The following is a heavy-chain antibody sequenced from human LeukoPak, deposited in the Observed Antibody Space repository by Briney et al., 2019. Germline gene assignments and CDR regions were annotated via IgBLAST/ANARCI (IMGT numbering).Heavy chain of an antibody. CDR3: AKPPLDIVMAVAPLDY. CDR2: ISGSGGRT. CDR1: GFTFNSYA. Sequence: GGSLRLSCATSGFTFNSYAMSWVRQAPGKGLEWVSSISGSGGRTYFADSVKGRFTISRDNSKNMLYLQVNSLRAEDTAVYYCAKPPLDIVMAVAPLDYWGQGTLVTVSS. D-gene: IGHD2-15*01. J-gene: IGHJ4*02. V-gene: IGHV3-23*01.